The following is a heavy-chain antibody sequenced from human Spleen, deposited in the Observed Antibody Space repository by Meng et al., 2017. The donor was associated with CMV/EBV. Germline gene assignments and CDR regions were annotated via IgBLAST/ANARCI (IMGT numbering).Heavy chain of an antibody. J-gene: IGHJ4*02. CDR1: GGSISSSSYY. D-gene: IGHD3-3*01. V-gene: IGHV4-39*07. Sequence: SETLSLTCTVSGGSISSSSYYWGWIRQPPGKGLEWIGSIYYIGSTYYNPSLKSRVTISVDTSKNQFSLKLSSVPAAHTAVYYCARVYDFWSGYYYFDYWGQGTLVTVSS. CDR3: ARVYDFWSGYYYFDY. CDR2: IYYIGST.